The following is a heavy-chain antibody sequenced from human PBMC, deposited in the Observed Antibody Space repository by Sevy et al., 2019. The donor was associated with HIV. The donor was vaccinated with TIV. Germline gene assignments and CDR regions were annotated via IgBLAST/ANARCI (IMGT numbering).Heavy chain of an antibody. J-gene: IGHJ4*02. Sequence: GGSLRLSCAASGFTFSSYWMHWVRQAPGKGLVWVSPISGTGSITYYADSVRGRFTISRDNSNNILYLQMNSLRAEDTAVYFCAKGSHNTGWFPDYWGQGTLVTVSS. CDR3: AKGSHNTGWFPDY. V-gene: IGHV3-23*01. CDR2: ISGTGSIT. CDR1: GFTFSSYW. D-gene: IGHD6-19*01.